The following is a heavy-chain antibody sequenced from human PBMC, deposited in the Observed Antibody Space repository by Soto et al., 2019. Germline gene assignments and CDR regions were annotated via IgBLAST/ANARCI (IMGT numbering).Heavy chain of an antibody. J-gene: IGHJ4*02. CDR2: IYYSGST. CDR1: GGSISSGDYY. CDR3: ARVKNYAFVFDY. D-gene: IGHD1-7*01. Sequence: SETLSLTCTVSGGSISSGDYYWSWIRQPPGKGLEWIGYIYYSGSTYYNPSLKSRVTISVDTSKNQFSLKLSSVTAADTAVYYCARVKNYAFVFDYWGQGTLVTVSS. V-gene: IGHV4-30-4*01.